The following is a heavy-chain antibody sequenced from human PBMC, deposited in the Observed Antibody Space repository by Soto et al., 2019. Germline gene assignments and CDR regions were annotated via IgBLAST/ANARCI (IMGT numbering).Heavy chain of an antibody. CDR2: IIPIFGTA. V-gene: IGHV1-69*13. CDR1: VGPFSSYA. J-gene: IGHJ4*02. D-gene: IGHD5-12*01. Sequence: SVKVSFKASVGPFSSYAISWVRQAPGQGLEWMGGIIPIFGTANYSQKFQGRVTITADESNSTAYMELSSLRSEDTAVYYCARGLGYSGYDQIDYWGQGTLVTV. CDR3: ARGLGYSGYDQIDY.